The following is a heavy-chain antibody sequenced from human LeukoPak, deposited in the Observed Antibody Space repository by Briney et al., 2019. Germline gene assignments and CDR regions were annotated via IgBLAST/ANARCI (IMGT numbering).Heavy chain of an antibody. CDR3: ARDPHSLDY. V-gene: IGHV3-48*01. CDR1: GFTFGSYS. Sequence: PGGSLRLSCAASGFTFGSYSMNWVRQAPGKGLEWVAYIAYTGTIHYADSVRGRFAISRDNAKSSLYLQLNSLRAEDTAVYYCARDPHSLDYWGQGTLVTVSS. CDR2: IAYTGTI. J-gene: IGHJ4*02.